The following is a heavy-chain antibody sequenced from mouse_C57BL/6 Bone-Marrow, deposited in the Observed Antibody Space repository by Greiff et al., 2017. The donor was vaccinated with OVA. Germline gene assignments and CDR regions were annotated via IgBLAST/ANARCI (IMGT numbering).Heavy chain of an antibody. Sequence: EVQLVESGGGLVKPGGSLKLSCAASGFTFSSYAMSWVRQTPEKRLEWVATISDGGSYTYYPDNVKGRFTISRDNAKNNLYLQMSHLKSEDTAMYYCAREGGNPYYYAMDYWGQGTSVTVSS. D-gene: IGHD2-1*01. J-gene: IGHJ4*01. CDR1: GFTFSSYA. CDR3: AREGGNPYYYAMDY. V-gene: IGHV5-4*01. CDR2: ISDGGSYT.